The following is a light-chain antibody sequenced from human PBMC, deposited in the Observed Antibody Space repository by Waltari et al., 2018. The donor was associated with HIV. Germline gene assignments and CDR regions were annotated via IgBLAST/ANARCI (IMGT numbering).Light chain of an antibody. CDR3: AAWDDTLNGAM. CDR1: SSHIGSHT. Sequence: QSVLTQPPSASGAPGQRVTISCSGSSSHIGSHTVSWYPHLPGTAPKLVIYNNNQRPSGGPDRFSGSKSDTSASLAISGLQSDDEAGYFCAAWDDTLNGAMFGGGTKLTVL. J-gene: IGLJ3*02. V-gene: IGLV1-44*01. CDR2: NNN.